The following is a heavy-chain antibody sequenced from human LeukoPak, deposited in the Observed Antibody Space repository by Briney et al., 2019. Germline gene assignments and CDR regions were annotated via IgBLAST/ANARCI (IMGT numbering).Heavy chain of an antibody. D-gene: IGHD4-17*01. CDR2: ISYDGSNK. CDR3: ARMGATVTTLRD. J-gene: IGHJ4*02. V-gene: IGHV3-30*04. Sequence: PGRSLRLSCAASGFTFSSYAMHWVRQAPGKGLEWVAVISYDGSNKYYADSVKGRFTISRDNSKNTLYLLMNSLRVEDTAVYYCARMGATVTTLRDWGQGTLVTVSS. CDR1: GFTFSSYA.